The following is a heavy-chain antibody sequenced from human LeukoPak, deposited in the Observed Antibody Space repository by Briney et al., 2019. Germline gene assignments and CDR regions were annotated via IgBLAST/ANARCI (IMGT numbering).Heavy chain of an antibody. CDR3: ARELGGAGSYFFPYCAMDV. CDR1: GYSFTSYG. D-gene: IGHD3-10*01. Sequence: ASVKDSCKASGYSFTSYGINWVRQAPGQGLEWMGWISGYNGNTKYAQDFQGRVTMTPDTSTSTASMELRSLRSDDTAVYYCARELGGAGSYFFPYCAMDVWGQGTTVTVSS. CDR2: ISGYNGNT. J-gene: IGHJ6*02. V-gene: IGHV1-18*01.